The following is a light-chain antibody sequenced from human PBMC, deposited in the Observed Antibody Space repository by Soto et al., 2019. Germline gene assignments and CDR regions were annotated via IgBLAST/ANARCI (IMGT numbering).Light chain of an antibody. CDR3: QQYNRYS. CDR2: HAS. Sequence: DIQMTQSPSSVSASVGDRVTITFRASQGISSLLSWYQHKPGTATKLMIYHASTLESGVPSTFSGSGSGTEFPLTISSLQPDAFATYYRQQYNRYSFGQGTKV. CDR1: QGISSL. V-gene: IGKV1-5*01. J-gene: IGKJ1*01.